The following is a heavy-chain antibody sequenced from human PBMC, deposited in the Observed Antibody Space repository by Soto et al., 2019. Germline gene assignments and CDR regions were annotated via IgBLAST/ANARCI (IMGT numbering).Heavy chain of an antibody. CDR1: GFTFSTYA. Sequence: EVQLLESGGGLVQPGGSLRLSCAASGFTFSTYAMSWVRQAPGNGLEWVSAISDGGANTYYADSVKGRFTISRDNSKNPLYPQMHILSAEATAIFYCANSAAPPYFQHWGQGTLVTVSS. CDR2: ISDGGANT. D-gene: IGHD3-10*01. J-gene: IGHJ1*01. CDR3: ANSAAPPYFQH. V-gene: IGHV3-23*01.